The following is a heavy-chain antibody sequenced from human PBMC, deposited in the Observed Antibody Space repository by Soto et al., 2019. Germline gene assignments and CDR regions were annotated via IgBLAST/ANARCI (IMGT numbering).Heavy chain of an antibody. CDR1: GFTFISSA. CDR2: IVVGSDDT. J-gene: IGHJ4*02. V-gene: IGHV1-58*02. D-gene: IGHD2-2*01. CDR3: AARYCSSTSCPRFED. Sequence: SVKVSCKASGFTFISSAMQWVRQARGQRLEWIGWIVVGSDDTKCAQKFQKRVTISRDVSTSTAYTELSSLRFEDTAVFYCAARYCSSTSCPRFEDWGQGTQVTVPS.